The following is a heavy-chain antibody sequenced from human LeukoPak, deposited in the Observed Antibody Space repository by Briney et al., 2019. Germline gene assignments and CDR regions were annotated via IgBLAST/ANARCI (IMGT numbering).Heavy chain of an antibody. Sequence: GGSLRLSCAASGFTFSSYSMNWVRQAPGKGLEWVSVIYSGGSTYYADSVKGRFTISRDNSKNTLYLQMNSLRAEDTAVYYCARGVITMVRGVIPWNGMDVWGQGTTVTVSS. D-gene: IGHD3-10*01. CDR2: IYSGGST. V-gene: IGHV3-66*01. J-gene: IGHJ6*02. CDR1: GFTFSSYS. CDR3: ARGVITMVRGVIPWNGMDV.